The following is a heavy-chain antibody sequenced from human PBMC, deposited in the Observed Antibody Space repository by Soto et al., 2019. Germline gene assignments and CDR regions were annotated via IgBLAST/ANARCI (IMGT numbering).Heavy chain of an antibody. Sequence: GGSLRLSCAASGLTFSRYTMHWVRQAPGKGLEWVAVISYDGNNKYYADSVKGRFTISRDNSKNTLSLQMNSLRPEDTAVYYCTRYRSERPFDFWGQGTLVTVSS. J-gene: IGHJ4*02. CDR3: TRYRSERPFDF. CDR2: ISYDGNNK. V-gene: IGHV3-30*04. CDR1: GLTFSRYT.